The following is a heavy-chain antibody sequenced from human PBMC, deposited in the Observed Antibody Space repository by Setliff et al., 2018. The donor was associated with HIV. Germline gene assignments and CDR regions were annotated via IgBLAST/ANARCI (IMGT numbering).Heavy chain of an antibody. J-gene: IGHJ4*02. V-gene: IGHV1-8*02. CDR2: MNPNNGNT. CDR1: GYTFVSYD. CDR3: ARFLDHDYGDYRTYYFGF. Sequence: ASVKVSCKASGYTFVSYDINWVRQATGQGLEWMGWMNPNNGNTGYSQKFQGRVTMTRNTSISTAYMELSSLRSEDTAVYYCARFLDHDYGDYRTYYFGFWGQGTLVTV. D-gene: IGHD4-17*01.